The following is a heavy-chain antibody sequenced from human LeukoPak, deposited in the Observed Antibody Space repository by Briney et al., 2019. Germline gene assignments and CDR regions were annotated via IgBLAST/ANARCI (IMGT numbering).Heavy chain of an antibody. CDR1: GFTFSGSA. Sequence: GGSLRLSCAASGFTFSGSAMHWVRQAPGKGLEWVSSISSSSSYIYYADSVKGRFTISRDNAKNSLYLQMNSLRAEDTAVYYCAKELRYDFWSGYYVWGQGTLVTVSS. CDR3: AKELRYDFWSGYYV. D-gene: IGHD3-3*01. V-gene: IGHV3-21*01. CDR2: ISSSSSYI. J-gene: IGHJ4*02.